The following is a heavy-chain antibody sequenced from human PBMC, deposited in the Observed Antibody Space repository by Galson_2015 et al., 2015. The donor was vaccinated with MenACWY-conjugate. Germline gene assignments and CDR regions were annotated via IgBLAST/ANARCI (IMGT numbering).Heavy chain of an antibody. CDR3: ARVVVVAGTHDYFDY. J-gene: IGHJ4*02. CDR2: IYSGGST. V-gene: IGHV3-66*01. CDR1: GFTVSNNY. D-gene: IGHD6-19*01. Sequence: SLRLSCAASGFTVSNNYMSWVRRAPGRGLEWISIIYSGGSTYYADSVKGRFTISRDNSKNTLYLQMNSLRAEDTAVYYCARVVVVAGTHDYFDYWGQGTLVTVSS.